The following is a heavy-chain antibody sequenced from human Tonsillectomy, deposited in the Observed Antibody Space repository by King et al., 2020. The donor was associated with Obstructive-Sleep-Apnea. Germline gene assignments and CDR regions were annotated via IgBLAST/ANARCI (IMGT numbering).Heavy chain of an antibody. CDR1: GGSFSGYY. CDR2: INHSGST. V-gene: IGHV4-34*01. J-gene: IGHJ2*01. Sequence: QVQLQQWGAGLLKPSETLSLTCAVYGGSFSGYYWSWIRQPPGKGLEWIGEINHSGSTNYNPSLKSRVTISVDTSKNQFSLKLSSVTAADTAVYYCARVFVDTAMDWYFDLWGRGTLVTVSS. CDR3: ARVFVDTAMDWYFDL. D-gene: IGHD5-18*01.